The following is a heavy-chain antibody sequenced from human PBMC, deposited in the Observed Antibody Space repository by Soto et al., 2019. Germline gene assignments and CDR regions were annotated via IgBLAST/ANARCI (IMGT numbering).Heavy chain of an antibody. CDR2: IIPMLGTA. J-gene: IGHJ6*02. V-gene: IGHV1-69*06. Sequence: QVQLVQSGAEVKKPGSSVKVSCKASGGTFSSYAISWVRQAPGQGLEWMGGIIPMLGTAKYAQNFQGRVTITAEKSTSTAYMERTSLGSEDTAVCYCARTKGGVAARNNEPYNFVYAMDVWGQGTTVTVFS. D-gene: IGHD2-15*01. CDR1: GGTFSSYA. CDR3: ARTKGGVAARNNEPYNFVYAMDV.